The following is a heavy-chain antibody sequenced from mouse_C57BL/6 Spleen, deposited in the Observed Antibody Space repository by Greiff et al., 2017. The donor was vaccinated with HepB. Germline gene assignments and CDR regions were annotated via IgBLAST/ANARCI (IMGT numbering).Heavy chain of an antibody. V-gene: IGHV1-50*01. Sequence: QVQLQQPGAELVKPGASVKLSCKASGYTFTSYWMQWVKQRPGQGLEWIGEIDPSDSYTNYNQKFKGKATLTVDTSSSTAYMQLSSLTSEDSAVYYCARNYYGKGSFVDYWGQGTTLTVSS. CDR1: GYTFTSYW. CDR2: IDPSDSYT. D-gene: IGHD1-1*01. CDR3: ARNYYGKGSFVDY. J-gene: IGHJ2*01.